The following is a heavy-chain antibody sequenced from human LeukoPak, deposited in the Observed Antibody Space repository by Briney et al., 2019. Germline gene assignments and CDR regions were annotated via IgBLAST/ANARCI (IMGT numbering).Heavy chain of an antibody. CDR2: IYYSGST. V-gene: IGHV4-61*01. J-gene: IGHJ6*02. CDR3: ARDLAAAGSYYYYGMDV. Sequence: PSETLSLTCTVSGGSISSGSYYWSWIRQPPGKGLEWIGYIYYSGSTNYNPSLKSRVTISVDTSKNQFSLKLSSVTAADTAVYYCARDLAAAGSYYYYGMDVWGQGTTVTVSS. CDR1: GGSISSGSYY. D-gene: IGHD6-13*01.